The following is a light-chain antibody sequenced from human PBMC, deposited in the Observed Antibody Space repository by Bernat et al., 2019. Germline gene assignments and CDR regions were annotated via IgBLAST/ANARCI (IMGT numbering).Light chain of an antibody. CDR1: QDISIS. CDR2: SAS. J-gene: IGKJ1*01. CDR3: QQYHVYPPT. V-gene: IGKV1-16*02. Sequence: DIQMTQSPTFLSASVGDKVTITCRASQDISISLAWFQQKPGRAPKSLIYSASILQSEFPSKFSGSGYGTDFILTISSLHPGDSATYYCQQYHVYPPTFGQGTKVEIK.